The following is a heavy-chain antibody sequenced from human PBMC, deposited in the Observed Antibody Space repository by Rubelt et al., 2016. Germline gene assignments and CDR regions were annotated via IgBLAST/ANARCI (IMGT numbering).Heavy chain of an antibody. D-gene: IGHD1-26*01. Sequence: EVQVLESGGGLVQPGGSLRLSCSASGFTFSYDVSWVRQAPGKGLEWVSAISGSGGTTYYADSVKGRFTISRDNSKNTLYLQMNSLRAEDTALYYCAKDLRGGATRGAFDIWGQGTMVTV. CDR1: GFTFSYD. CDR2: ISGSGGTT. J-gene: IGHJ3*02. V-gene: IGHV3-23*01. CDR3: AKDLRGGATRGAFDI.